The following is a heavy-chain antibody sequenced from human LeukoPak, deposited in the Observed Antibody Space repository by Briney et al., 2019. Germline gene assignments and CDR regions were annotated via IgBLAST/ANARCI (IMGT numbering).Heavy chain of an antibody. Sequence: GASLKISCKGSGYSFSSYLISVVRQMRGKVLWMMWMIDPSGSYTNYSPFFQGHVTISADKSISTAYLQWSSLKASDTAMYYCASSRAATAYYYYGMDVWGKGTTVTVSS. CDR2: IDPSGSYT. V-gene: IGHV5-10-1*01. J-gene: IGHJ6*04. CDR1: GYSFSSYL. D-gene: IGHD2-15*01. CDR3: ASSRAATAYYYYGMDV.